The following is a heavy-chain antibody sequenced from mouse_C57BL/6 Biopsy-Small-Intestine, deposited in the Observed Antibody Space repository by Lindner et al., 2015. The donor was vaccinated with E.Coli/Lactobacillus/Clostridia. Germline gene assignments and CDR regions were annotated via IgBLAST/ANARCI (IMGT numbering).Heavy chain of an antibody. CDR3: ARRSSGY. CDR1: GYTFTHYV. J-gene: IGHJ2*01. V-gene: IGHV1-14*01. Sequence: VQLQESGPELVKPGASVKMSCKASGYTFTHYVIHWVKQKPGQGLEWIGYFNPYKDGPKYNEKFKGKATLTSDKSSSTAYMELSSLTSEDSAVYYCARRSSGYWGQGTTLTVSS. D-gene: IGHD3-1*01. CDR2: FNPYKDGP.